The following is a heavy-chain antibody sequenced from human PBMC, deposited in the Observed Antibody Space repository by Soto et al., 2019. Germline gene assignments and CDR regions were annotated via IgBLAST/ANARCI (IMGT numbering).Heavy chain of an antibody. D-gene: IGHD3-3*01. V-gene: IGHV1-18*04. Sequence: ASVKVSCKASVVTSGGSSWVPQAPGQRLEWMXWISXNXGXTXXXKXXXXRAIMTMDTSTTTVYMELRSLRPDDTAVYLCAREGILGLFDAYDLWGQGTMVTVSS. CDR3: AREGILGLFDAYDL. J-gene: IGHJ3*01. CDR2: ISXNXGXT. CDR1: VVTSGG.